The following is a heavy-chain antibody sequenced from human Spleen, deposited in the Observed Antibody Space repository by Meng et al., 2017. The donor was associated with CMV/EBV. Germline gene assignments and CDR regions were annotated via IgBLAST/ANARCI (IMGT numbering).Heavy chain of an antibody. CDR1: GFTFSAYP. CDR3: ARVIRDYDFWSGFPQHGMDV. J-gene: IGHJ6*02. D-gene: IGHD3-3*01. V-gene: IGHV3-30-3*01. CDR2: ISHDGNNK. Sequence: GGSLRLSCAASGFTFSAYPMHWLRQAPGKGLEWVAVISHDGNNKYYADSVKGRFTISRDNAKNSLYLQMNSLRAEDTAVYYCARVIRDYDFWSGFPQHGMDVWGQGTTVTVSS.